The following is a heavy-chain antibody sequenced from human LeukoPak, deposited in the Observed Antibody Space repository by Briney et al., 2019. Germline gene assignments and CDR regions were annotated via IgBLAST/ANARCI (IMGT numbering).Heavy chain of an antibody. J-gene: IGHJ4*02. CDR1: GYTFTSYY. Sequence: ASVTVSCKASGYTFTSYYMHWVRQATGQGLEWMGWMNPNSGNTGYAQKFQGRVTMTRNTSISTAYMELSSLRSEDTAVYYCARSLRTLWFGELFNFFDYWGQGTLVTVSS. CDR3: ARSLRTLWFGELFNFFDY. D-gene: IGHD3-10*01. CDR2: MNPNSGNT. V-gene: IGHV1-8*02.